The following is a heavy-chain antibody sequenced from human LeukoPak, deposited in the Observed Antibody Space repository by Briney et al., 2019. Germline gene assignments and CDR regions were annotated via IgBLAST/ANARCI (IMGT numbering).Heavy chain of an antibody. CDR3: ARELLWFGELNYYYYMDV. CDR1: GGSFSGYY. Sequence: SETLSLTCAVYGGSFSGYYWSWIRQPAGKGLEWIGRIYTSGSTNYNPSLKSRVTMSVDTSKNQFSLKLSSVTAADTAVYYCARELLWFGELNYYYYMDVWGKGTTVTISS. D-gene: IGHD3-10*01. CDR2: IYTSGST. J-gene: IGHJ6*03. V-gene: IGHV4-4*07.